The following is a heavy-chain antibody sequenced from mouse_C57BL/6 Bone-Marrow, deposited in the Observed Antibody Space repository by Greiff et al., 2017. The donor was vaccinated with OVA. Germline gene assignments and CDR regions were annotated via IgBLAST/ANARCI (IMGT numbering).Heavy chain of an antibody. J-gene: IGHJ4*01. CDR1: GYTFTDYE. CDR3: TRYPYCYYAMEY. CDR2: IDPETGGT. Sequence: QVQLQQSGAELVRPGASVTLSCKASGYTFTDYEMHWVKQTPVHGLEWIGAIDPETGGTAYNQKFKGKAILTADKSSSPAYMELRSLTSEDSAVYYCTRYPYCYYAMEYRGQGTSVTVAS. D-gene: IGHD1-1*01. V-gene: IGHV1-15*01.